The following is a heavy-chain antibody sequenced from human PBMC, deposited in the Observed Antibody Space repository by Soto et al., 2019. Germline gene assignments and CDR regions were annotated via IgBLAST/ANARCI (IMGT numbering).Heavy chain of an antibody. Sequence: GGSLRLSCAASGFTFSSYWMSWVHQAPGKGLEWVANIKQDGSEKYYVDSVKGRFTISRDNAKNSLYLQMNSLRAEDTAVYYCARDIFGGGGYDWDYWGQGTLVTVSS. J-gene: IGHJ4*02. D-gene: IGHD5-12*01. V-gene: IGHV3-7*01. CDR2: IKQDGSEK. CDR1: GFTFSSYW. CDR3: ARDIFGGGGYDWDY.